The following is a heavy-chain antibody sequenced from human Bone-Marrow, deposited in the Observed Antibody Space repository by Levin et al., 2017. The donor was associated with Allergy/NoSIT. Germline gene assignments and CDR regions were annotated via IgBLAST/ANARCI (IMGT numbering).Heavy chain of an antibody. V-gene: IGHV3-21*01. D-gene: IGHD6-13*01. CDR1: GFTFSSYS. CDR2: ISTSGSYI. J-gene: IGHJ3*02. CDR3: ASLGIAAAGFLMGDI. Sequence: LSLTCAASGFTFSSYSMNWVRQAPGKGLEWVSSISTSGSYIYYADSVKGRFTISRDNAESSLFLQMNSLRADDTAVYYCASLGIAAAGFLMGDIWGQGTMVTVSS.